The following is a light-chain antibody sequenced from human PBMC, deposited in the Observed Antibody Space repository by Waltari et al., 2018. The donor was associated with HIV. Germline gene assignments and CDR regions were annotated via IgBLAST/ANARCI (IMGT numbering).Light chain of an antibody. CDR3: HQYGGSPT. CDR1: QSVRNNY. Sequence: EIVLTQSPGTLSLSPGEGATLSCRASQSVRNNYLAWYQQRPGQAPRLLIYSATLRATGIPDRCSGSGSGTDFTLTISRLEPEDFAVFYCHQYGGSPTFGQGTKVEVK. J-gene: IGKJ1*01. CDR2: SAT. V-gene: IGKV3-20*01.